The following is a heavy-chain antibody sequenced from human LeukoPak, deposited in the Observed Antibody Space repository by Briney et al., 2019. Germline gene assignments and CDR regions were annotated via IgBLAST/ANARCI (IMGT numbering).Heavy chain of an antibody. CDR1: GYSFSNSW. CDR3: ARQRPPEHWFDS. CDR2: IYPGDSPT. V-gene: IGHV5-51*01. Sequence: GESLKISCKASGYSFSNSWIGWVRQMPRKGLEWMGIIYPGDSPTIYSLSFQSHRTISADKSITAAYLQRSSLEASVTAMYHCARQRPPEHWFDSWGQGTQVTVS. J-gene: IGHJ5*01.